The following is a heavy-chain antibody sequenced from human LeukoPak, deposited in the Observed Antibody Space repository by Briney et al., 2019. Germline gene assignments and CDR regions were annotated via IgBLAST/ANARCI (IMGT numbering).Heavy chain of an antibody. D-gene: IGHD3-16*01. J-gene: IGHJ5*02. CDR3: ARDRLGGFDP. CDR1: GFTFSSYE. V-gene: IGHV3-48*03. CDR2: ISSSGSTI. Sequence: GGSLRLSCAASGFTFSSYEMNWVRQAPGKGLEWVSYISSSGSTIYYADSVKGRFTISRDNAKNSLYLQMNSLRAEDTAVYYCARDRLGGFDPWGQGTLVTVSS.